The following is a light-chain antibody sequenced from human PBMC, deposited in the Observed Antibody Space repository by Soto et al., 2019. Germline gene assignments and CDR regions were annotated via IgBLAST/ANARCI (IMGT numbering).Light chain of an antibody. J-gene: IGKJ4*01. Sequence: EIVLTQSPATLSSSPGERATLSCRASQSVSGSLAWYQQKPGQSPRLLIYDTSTRATGIPPRFSGSGSGTDFTLTISSLEPEDFAIYYCQQHNNWPRLTFGGGPKVEIK. CDR2: DTS. CDR3: QQHNNWPRLT. CDR1: QSVSGS. V-gene: IGKV3-11*01.